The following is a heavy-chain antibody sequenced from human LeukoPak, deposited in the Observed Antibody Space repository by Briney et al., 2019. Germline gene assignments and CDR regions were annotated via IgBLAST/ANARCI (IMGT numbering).Heavy chain of an antibody. CDR2: INHSGGT. Sequence: SETLSLTCAVYGGSFSGYYWSWICQPPGKGLEWIGEINHSGGTNYNPSLKSRVTISVDTSKNQFSLKLSSVTAADTAVYYCARGLGDADYWGQGTLVTVSS. V-gene: IGHV4-34*01. CDR1: GGSFSGYY. D-gene: IGHD5-24*01. CDR3: ARGLGDADY. J-gene: IGHJ4*02.